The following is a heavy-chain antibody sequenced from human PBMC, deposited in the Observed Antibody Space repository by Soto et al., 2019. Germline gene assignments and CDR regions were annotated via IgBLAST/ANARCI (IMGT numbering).Heavy chain of an antibody. CDR3: ARGGGSTKVDY. CDR2: TSNSGST. Sequence: QVQLQESGPGLVKPSQTLSLTCTVSGGSITSSGYYWSWIRQHPGEGLEWIGFTSNSGSTSYNPSLKSRVTLSGDTSSNQFSLNLNSVTAADTAVYYCARGGGSTKVDYWGQGTLVTVSP. D-gene: IGHD2-2*01. CDR1: GGSITSSGYY. J-gene: IGHJ4*02. V-gene: IGHV4-31*03.